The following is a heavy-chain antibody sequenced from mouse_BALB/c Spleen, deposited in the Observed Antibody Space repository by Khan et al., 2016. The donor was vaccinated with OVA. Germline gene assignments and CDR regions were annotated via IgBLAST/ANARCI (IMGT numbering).Heavy chain of an antibody. CDR2: IYPGNSDT. J-gene: IGHJ3*01. CDR3: AGGGYRSLAY. CDR1: GYSFTSYL. D-gene: IGHD2-14*01. V-gene: IGHV1-5*01. Sequence: EVQLQESGTVLARPGASVKMSCKASGYSFTSYLIHWVKQRPGQGLEWIGDIYPGNSDTTYNQKFKDKAKLTAGTSANTAYMELSSLTNEDSAVSYCAGGGYRSLAYGGQGTLVTVS.